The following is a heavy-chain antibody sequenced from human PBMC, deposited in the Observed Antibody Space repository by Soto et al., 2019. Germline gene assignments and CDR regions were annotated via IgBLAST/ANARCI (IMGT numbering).Heavy chain of an antibody. CDR1: VFTFSSSL. CDR2: INGGGSKT. CDR3: ARLNRDSSRDLDN. D-gene: IGHD6-13*01. J-gene: IGHJ4*02. V-gene: IGHV3-74*01. Sequence: CGSLILSCAASVFTFSSSLIHWVCQTPEKGLVWVSHINGGGSKTTYADSVKGRFTISRDNAKNTLYLQMTNMDPVDTATYYCARLNRDSSRDLDNWGQGTLVTVSS.